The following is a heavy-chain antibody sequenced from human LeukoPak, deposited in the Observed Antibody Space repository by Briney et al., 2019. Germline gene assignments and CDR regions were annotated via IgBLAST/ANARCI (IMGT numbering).Heavy chain of an antibody. V-gene: IGHV4-30-4*01. CDR3: ASITIAAAGGSDY. CDR1: GGSISSGDFY. Sequence: PSETLSLTCSVSGGSISSGDFYWSWIRQPPGKGLEWIGYIYYSGNASYNPSLKSRVTISVDRSKNQFSLKLSSVTAADTAVYYCASITIAAAGGSDYWGQGTLVTVSS. CDR2: IYYSGNA. D-gene: IGHD6-13*01. J-gene: IGHJ4*02.